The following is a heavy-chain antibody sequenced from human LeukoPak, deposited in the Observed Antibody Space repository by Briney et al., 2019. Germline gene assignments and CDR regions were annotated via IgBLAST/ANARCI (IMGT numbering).Heavy chain of an antibody. CDR2: INPNSGGT. Sequence: ASVKVSCKASGYTFTGYYMHWVRQAPGQGLEWMGWINPNSGGTNYAQKFQGRVTMTRGTSISTAYMELSRLRSDDTAVYYCARSIAAAEGYFQHWGQGTLVTVSS. J-gene: IGHJ1*01. CDR1: GYTFTGYY. CDR3: ARSIAAAEGYFQH. V-gene: IGHV1-2*02. D-gene: IGHD6-13*01.